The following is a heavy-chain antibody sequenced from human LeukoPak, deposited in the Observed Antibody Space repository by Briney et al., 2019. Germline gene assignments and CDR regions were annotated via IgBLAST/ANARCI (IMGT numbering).Heavy chain of an antibody. CDR1: GFTFSAYW. V-gene: IGHV3-7*01. D-gene: IGHD3-22*01. CDR3: ARGGVGSGYSYY. CDR2: IKQDGSEK. Sequence: QTGGSLRLSCAASGFTFSAYWMSWVRQAPGKGLEWVANIKQDGSEKDYVDSVKGRSTISRDNAKNSLYLQMNSLRAEDTAVYYCARGGVGSGYSYYWGQGTLVTVSS. J-gene: IGHJ4*02.